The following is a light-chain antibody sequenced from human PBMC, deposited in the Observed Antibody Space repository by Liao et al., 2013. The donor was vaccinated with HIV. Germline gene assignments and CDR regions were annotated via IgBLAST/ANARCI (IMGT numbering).Light chain of an antibody. CDR1: NIGSKR. J-gene: IGLJ2*01. CDR2: YDT. V-gene: IGLV3-21*01. Sequence: YVLTQPPSVSVAPGKTARITCGGNNIGSKRVHWYQQKPGQAPVLVIYYDTDRPSGIPVRFAGSNSGNTATLTISRVEAGDEADYYCQVWDRSRDEGVFGGGTKVTVL. CDR3: QVWDRSRDEGV.